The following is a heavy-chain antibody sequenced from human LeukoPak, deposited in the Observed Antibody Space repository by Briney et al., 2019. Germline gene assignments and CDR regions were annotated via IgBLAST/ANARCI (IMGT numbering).Heavy chain of an antibody. V-gene: IGHV1-69*04. J-gene: IGHJ6*02. CDR2: IIPILGIA. CDR3: ARDSTMSRDCSSTSCRYYYYYYGMDV. Sequence: ASVKVSCKASGGTFSSYTISWVRQAPGQGLEWMGRIIPILGIANYAQKFQGRVTITADKPTSTAYMELSSLRSEDTAVYYCARDSTMSRDCSSTSCRYYYYYYGMDVWGQGTTVTVSS. CDR1: GGTFSSYT. D-gene: IGHD2-2*01.